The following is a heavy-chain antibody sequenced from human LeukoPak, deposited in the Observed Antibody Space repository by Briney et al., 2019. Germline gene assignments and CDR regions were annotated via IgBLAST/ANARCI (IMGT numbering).Heavy chain of an antibody. CDR3: ARGLAAAAHYCFDY. CDR2: MNPNSGNT. D-gene: IGHD6-13*01. Sequence: ASVKVSCKASRYTFTSYDINWVRQATGQGLEWMGWMNPNSGNTGYAQKFQGRVTMTRNTSISTAYMELSSLRSEDTAVYYCARGLAAAAHYCFDYWGQGTLVTVSS. J-gene: IGHJ4*02. CDR1: RYTFTSYD. V-gene: IGHV1-8*01.